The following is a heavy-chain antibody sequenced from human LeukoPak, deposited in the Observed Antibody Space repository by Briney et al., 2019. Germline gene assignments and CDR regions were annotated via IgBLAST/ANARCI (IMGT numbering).Heavy chain of an antibody. Sequence: GGSLRLSCAASGFTFSSYSMNWVRQAPGKGLEWVSSISSSSSYIYYADSVKGRFTISRDISKNTLYLQMNTLRAEDTAVYYCASSISGSYYYWGQGTLVTVSS. CDR2: ISSSSSYI. CDR1: GFTFSSYS. J-gene: IGHJ4*02. D-gene: IGHD1-26*01. CDR3: ASSISGSYYY. V-gene: IGHV3-21*01.